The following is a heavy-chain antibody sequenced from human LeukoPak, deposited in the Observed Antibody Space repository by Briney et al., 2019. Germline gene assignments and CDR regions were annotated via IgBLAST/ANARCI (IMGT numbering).Heavy chain of an antibody. Sequence: SETLSLTCAVYGGSFSGYYWSWIRQPPGKGLEWIGEINHSASTNYNPSLKSRVTISVDTSKNQFSLRLSSVTAADTAVYYCARGLGSSSGYYPFDYWGQGTLVTVSS. V-gene: IGHV4-34*01. D-gene: IGHD3-22*01. J-gene: IGHJ4*02. CDR3: ARGLGSSSGYYPFDY. CDR1: GGSFSGYY. CDR2: INHSAST.